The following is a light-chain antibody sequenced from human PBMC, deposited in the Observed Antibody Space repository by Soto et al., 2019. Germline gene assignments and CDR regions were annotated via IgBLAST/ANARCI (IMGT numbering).Light chain of an antibody. CDR3: RQYKTYT. J-gene: IGKJ5*01. CDR1: QSIGTW. V-gene: IGKV1-5*01. CDR2: DAS. Sequence: DIQLTQSPPYLSASVGERVNITCRASQSIGTWLAWDPQKQGKDPNILMFDASTLHTGVPSRFSGSGDGTEFTLSISSLQPDDSAIYFCRQYKTYTFGRGTRLE.